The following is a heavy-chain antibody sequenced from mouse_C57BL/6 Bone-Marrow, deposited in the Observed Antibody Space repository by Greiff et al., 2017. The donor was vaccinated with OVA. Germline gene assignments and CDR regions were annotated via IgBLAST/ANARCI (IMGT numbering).Heavy chain of an antibody. D-gene: IGHD2-5*01. CDR1: GYTFTDYY. CDR2: IYPGSGNT. J-gene: IGHJ1*03. Sequence: VKLVESGAELVRPGASVKLSCKASGYTFTDYYINWVKQRPGQGLEWIARIYPGSGNTYYNEKFKGKATLTAEKSSSTAYMQLSSLTSEDSAVYFCARDYYSNSDWYFDVWGTGTTVTVSS. V-gene: IGHV1-76*01. CDR3: ARDYYSNSDWYFDV.